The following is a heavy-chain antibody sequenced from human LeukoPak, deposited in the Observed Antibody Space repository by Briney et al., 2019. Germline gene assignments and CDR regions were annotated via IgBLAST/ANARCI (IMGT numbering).Heavy chain of an antibody. CDR2: ISGSGGST. CDR1: GFSFSSYA. CDR3: VRIQPGFDDYGDY. D-gene: IGHD1-14*01. J-gene: IGHJ4*02. V-gene: IGHV3-23*01. Sequence: GALRLSCAASGFSFSSYAMSWVRRAPGKGLEWVSAISGSGGSTYYADSVKGRFTISRDNSKNTLYLQMNSLRAEDTAVYYCVRIQPGFDDYGDYWGQGTLVTVSS.